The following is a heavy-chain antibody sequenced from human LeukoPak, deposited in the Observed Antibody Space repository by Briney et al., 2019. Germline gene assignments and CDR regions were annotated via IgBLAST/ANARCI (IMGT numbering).Heavy chain of an antibody. Sequence: ASVKVSCKASGYTFTSYGISWVRQAPGQGLDWMGWISAYNGNTNYAQKLQGRVTMTTDTSTSTAYMELRSLRSDDTAVYYCARGLITIFGVVTPGVDYWGQGTLVTVSS. V-gene: IGHV1-18*01. J-gene: IGHJ4*02. D-gene: IGHD3-3*01. CDR2: ISAYNGNT. CDR1: GYTFTSYG. CDR3: ARGLITIFGVVTPGVDY.